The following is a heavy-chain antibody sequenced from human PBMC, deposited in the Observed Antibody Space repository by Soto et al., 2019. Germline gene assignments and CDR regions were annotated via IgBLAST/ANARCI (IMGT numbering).Heavy chain of an antibody. J-gene: IGHJ4*02. CDR3: AKGATASGLLIRTGMDN. CDR1: GFTFSSFA. D-gene: IGHD3-10*01. V-gene: IGHV3-23*01. Sequence: EVQLLESGGGFVQPGGSLKLSCAASGFTFSSFAMSWVRQAPGRGLKWVSVISGTTGSTYYADSVKGRFTISRDNSKNTLYLQMNSLRVEDTALYDCAKGATASGLLIRTGMDNWGQGTLVTVSS. CDR2: ISGTTGST.